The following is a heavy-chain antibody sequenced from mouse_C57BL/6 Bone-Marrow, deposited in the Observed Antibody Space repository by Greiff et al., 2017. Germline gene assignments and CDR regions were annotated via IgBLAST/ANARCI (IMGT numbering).Heavy chain of an antibody. CDR3: TTLTYYCDY. J-gene: IGHJ2*01. CDR1: GFNIKDDY. D-gene: IGHD5-1*01. Sequence: DVQLQESGAELVRPGASVKLSCTASGFNIKDDYMHWVKQRPEQGLEWIGWIDPENGDTEYASKFQGKATITADTSSNTAYLQLSSLTSEDTAVYYCTTLTYYCDYWGQGTTLTVSS. CDR2: IDPENGDT. V-gene: IGHV14-4*01.